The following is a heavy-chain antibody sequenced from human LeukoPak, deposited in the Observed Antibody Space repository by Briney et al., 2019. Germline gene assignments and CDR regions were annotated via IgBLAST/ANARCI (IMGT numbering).Heavy chain of an antibody. V-gene: IGHV3-30-3*02. Sequence: GGSLRLSCAASGFTFSSYAMHWVRQAPGKGLEWVAVISYDGSNKYYADSVKGRFTISRDNTKSALYLQMNSLRAEDTAVYYRAKTRATSDWNFIDYWGQGTLVTVSS. CDR2: ISYDGSNK. J-gene: IGHJ4*02. D-gene: IGHD6-19*01. CDR1: GFTFSSYA. CDR3: AKTRATSDWNFIDY.